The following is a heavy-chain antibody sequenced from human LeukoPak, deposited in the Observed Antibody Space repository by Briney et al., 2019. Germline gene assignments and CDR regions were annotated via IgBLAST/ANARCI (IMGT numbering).Heavy chain of an antibody. CDR2: IYYSGST. CDR1: GXSISSSGYY. D-gene: IGHD6-19*01. V-gene: IGHV4-39*01. J-gene: IGHJ2*01. CDR3: ARLIAVAGADWYFDL. Sequence: SETLSLTCTVSGXSISSSGYYWGWIRQPPGKGLEWIGNIYYSGSTSYNPSLKSRVTISVDTSKNQFSLKVSSVTAADTAVYYCARLIAVAGADWYFDLWGRGTLVTVSS.